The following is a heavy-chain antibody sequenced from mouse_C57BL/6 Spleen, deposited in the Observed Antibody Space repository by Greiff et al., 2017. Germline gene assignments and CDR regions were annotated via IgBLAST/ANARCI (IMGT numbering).Heavy chain of an antibody. J-gene: IGHJ2*01. D-gene: IGHD2-4*01. CDR1: GFTFSDYG. V-gene: IGHV5-17*01. Sequence: EVQLVESGGGLVKPGGSLKLSCAASGFTFSDYGMHWVRQAPEKGLEWVAYISSGNSTIYYADTVKGRFTISRDNAKNTMFLQMTSLRSEDTAMYYCARGDDYDGFDYWGQGTTLTVSS. CDR3: ARGDDYDGFDY. CDR2: ISSGNSTI.